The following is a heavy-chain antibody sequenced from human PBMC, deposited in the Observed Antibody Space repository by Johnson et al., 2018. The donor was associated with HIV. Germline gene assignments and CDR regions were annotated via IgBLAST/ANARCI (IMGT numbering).Heavy chain of an antibody. D-gene: IGHD1-26*01. CDR3: AREGIVGATGDAFDI. CDR2: ISYDGSNK. J-gene: IGHJ3*02. Sequence: VQLVESGGGVVQPGRSLRLSCAASGFTFSSYVMHWVRQAPGKGLEWVAVISYDGSNKYYADSVKGRFTISRDNSKNTLYLQMNSLRAEDTAVYYCAREGIVGATGDAFDIWGQGTMVTVSS. V-gene: IGHV3-30-3*01. CDR1: GFTFSSYV.